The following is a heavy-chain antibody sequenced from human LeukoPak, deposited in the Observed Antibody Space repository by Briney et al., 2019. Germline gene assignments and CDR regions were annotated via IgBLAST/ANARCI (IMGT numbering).Heavy chain of an antibody. D-gene: IGHD3-22*01. CDR3: ARENDSGYISPLDY. V-gene: IGHV1-2*02. CDR1: GYTFTGYY. CDR2: INPNSGDT. J-gene: IGHJ4*02. Sequence: ASVKVSCKASGYTFTGYYIQWVRQAPGQGLEWMGWINPNSGDTNYAQKFQGRVTMTRDTSINTPYMELSRLRSDDTAVYYCARENDSGYISPLDYWGQGTLVTVSS.